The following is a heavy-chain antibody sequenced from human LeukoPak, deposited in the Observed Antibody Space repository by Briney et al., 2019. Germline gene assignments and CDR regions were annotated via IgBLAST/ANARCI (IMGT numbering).Heavy chain of an antibody. J-gene: IGHJ4*02. Sequence: PSQTLSLTCTVSGGSISSGGYYWSWIRQPPGKGLEWIGYIYHSGSTYYNPSLKSRVTISVDRSKNQFSLKLSSVTAADTAVYYCARERSIAAAGTFDYWGQGTLVTVSS. V-gene: IGHV4-30-2*01. CDR3: ARERSIAAAGTFDY. CDR2: IYHSGST. CDR1: GGSISSGGYY. D-gene: IGHD6-13*01.